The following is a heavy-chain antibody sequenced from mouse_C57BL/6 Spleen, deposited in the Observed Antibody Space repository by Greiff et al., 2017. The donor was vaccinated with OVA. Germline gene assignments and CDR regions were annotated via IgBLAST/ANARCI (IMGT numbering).Heavy chain of an antibody. CDR3: TRGNWDPYYFDY. J-gene: IGHJ2*01. CDR1: GYTFTSYW. Sequence: VQLQQSGTVLARPGASVKMSCKTSGYTFTSYWMHWVKQRPGQGLEWIGAIYPGNSDTSYNQKFKGKAKLTAVTSASTAYMELSSLTNEDSAVYYCTRGNWDPYYFDYWGQGTTLTVSS. V-gene: IGHV1-5*01. D-gene: IGHD4-1*01. CDR2: IYPGNSDT.